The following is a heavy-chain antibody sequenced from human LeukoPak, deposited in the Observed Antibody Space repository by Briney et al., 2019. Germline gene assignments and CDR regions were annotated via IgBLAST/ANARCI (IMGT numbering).Heavy chain of an antibody. CDR2: IKPDGSEK. V-gene: IGHV3-7*01. J-gene: IGHJ4*02. Sequence: GGSLRLSCEASGFSTSRHWMSWVRQAPGKGLEWLANIKPDGSEKIYVDSVKGRFTIYRDNAKNSLDLQMNSLRAADTAVYYCARESCSGTTCSVFDSWGEGILVTVSS. CDR1: GFSTSRHW. CDR3: ARESCSGTTCSVFDS. D-gene: IGHD2-2*01.